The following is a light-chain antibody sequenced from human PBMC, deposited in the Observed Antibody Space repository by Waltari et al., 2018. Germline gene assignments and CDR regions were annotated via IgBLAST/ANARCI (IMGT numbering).Light chain of an antibody. V-gene: IGKV4-1*01. CDR3: QQYFSTPIT. J-gene: IGKJ5*01. CDR1: QSVLFSSNNKNY. Sequence: DIVMTQSPDSLAVSLGERATINCKSSQSVLFSSNNKNYLACYQQKPGQPPSLLIYWASTRESGVPDRFSGSGSGTDFTLTISSLQAEDVAVYYCQQYFSTPITFGQGTRLEIK. CDR2: WAS.